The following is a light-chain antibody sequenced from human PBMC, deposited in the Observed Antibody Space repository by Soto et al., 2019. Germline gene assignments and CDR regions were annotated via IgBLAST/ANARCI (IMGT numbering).Light chain of an antibody. CDR3: QQYHNWPIT. Sequence: EIVMTQSPATLSVSPGGRATLSCRASQSLSSNLAWYQQKPGQAPRLLIYGASTRATGIPARFSGSGSGTEFTLTISSLQSEDFAVYYCQQYHNWPITFGQGTRLEIK. V-gene: IGKV3-15*01. CDR2: GAS. CDR1: QSLSSN. J-gene: IGKJ5*01.